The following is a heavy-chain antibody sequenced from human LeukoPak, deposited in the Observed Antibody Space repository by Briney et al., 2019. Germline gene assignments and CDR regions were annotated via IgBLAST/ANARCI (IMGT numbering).Heavy chain of an antibody. V-gene: IGHV1-8*02. CDR1: GYTFTDYY. CDR2: MNPNSGNT. D-gene: IGHD6-25*01. J-gene: IGHJ4*02. Sequence: GATVKISCKASGYTFTDYYMHWVRQATGQGLEWMGWMNPNSGNTGYAQKFQGRVTMTRNTSISTAYMELSSLRSEDTAVYYCARDGGPLSYWGQGTLVTVSS. CDR3: ARDGGPLSY.